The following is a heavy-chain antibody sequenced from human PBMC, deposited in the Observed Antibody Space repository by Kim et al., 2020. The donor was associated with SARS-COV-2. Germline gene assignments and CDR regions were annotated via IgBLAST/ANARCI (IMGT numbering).Heavy chain of an antibody. CDR2: IKQGGSEN. CDR1: GFTFSSYW. J-gene: IGHJ3*01. V-gene: IGHV3-7*01. Sequence: GGSLRLSCVASGFTFSSYWMAWVRQAPGKGLEWVANIKQGGSENNYVDSVKGRFTVSRDNAKKSLYLQMSNLRPEDTAVYYCATGIAFDLWGLGTMVTVS. CDR3: ATGIAFDL.